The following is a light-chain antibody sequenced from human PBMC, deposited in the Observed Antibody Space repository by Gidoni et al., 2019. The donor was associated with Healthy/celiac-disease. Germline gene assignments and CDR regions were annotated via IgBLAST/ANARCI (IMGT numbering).Light chain of an antibody. J-gene: IGKJ1*01. V-gene: IGKV1-5*03. Sequence: YASAGEIVTITCRVSQSISSGLAWYQHKPGKAPKLLIYKASSLESGVPSRFSGSGSGTEFTLTISSLQPDDFATYYCQQYNSYPWTFGQGTKVEIK. CDR2: KAS. CDR3: QQYNSYPWT. CDR1: QSISSG.